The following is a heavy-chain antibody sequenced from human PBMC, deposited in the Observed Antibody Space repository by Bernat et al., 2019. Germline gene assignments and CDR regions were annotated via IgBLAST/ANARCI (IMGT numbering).Heavy chain of an antibody. J-gene: IGHJ4*02. V-gene: IGHV4-39*01. CDR2: IYYSGST. CDR3: ATLTLGYCSSTSCYFDY. D-gene: IGHD2-2*01. Sequence: QLQLQESGPGLVKPSETLSLTCTVSGGSISSSSYYWDWIRQPPGKGLEWIGSIYYSGSTYYNPSLKSRVTISVDTSKNQFSLKLSSVTAADTAVYYCATLTLGYCSSTSCYFDYWGQGTLVTVSS. CDR1: GGSISSSSYY.